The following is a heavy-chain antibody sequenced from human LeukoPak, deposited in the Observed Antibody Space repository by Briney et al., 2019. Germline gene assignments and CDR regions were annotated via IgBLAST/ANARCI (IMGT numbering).Heavy chain of an antibody. J-gene: IGHJ5*02. CDR1: VGSIRGYY. V-gene: IGHV4-59*01. Sequence: PSETLSLTCTVSVGSIRGYYWSWIRQPPGKGREWIAYIYFSGSTTYTPSLKSRVTISVDTSKKQFSLRLISVTSAGTAVYYCARDRHGSGSAHSFDPWGEGILVTVS. CDR2: IYFSGST. D-gene: IGHD3-10*01. CDR3: ARDRHGSGSAHSFDP.